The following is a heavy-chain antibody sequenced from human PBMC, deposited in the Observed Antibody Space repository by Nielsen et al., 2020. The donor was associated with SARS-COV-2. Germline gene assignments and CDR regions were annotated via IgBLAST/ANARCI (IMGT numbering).Heavy chain of an antibody. J-gene: IGHJ6*03. CDR3: ARATPGSSSWSFYYYYYMDV. CDR2: IHYTGST. V-gene: IGHV4-59*08. D-gene: IGHD6-13*01. Sequence: SETLSLTCTVSGGSISGYFWSWIRQPPGKGLEWIGYIHYTGSTNYNPSLKSRVTISVDTSKNQFSLKLSSVTAADTAVYYCARATPGSSSWSFYYYYYMDVWGKGTTVTVSS. CDR1: GGSISGYF.